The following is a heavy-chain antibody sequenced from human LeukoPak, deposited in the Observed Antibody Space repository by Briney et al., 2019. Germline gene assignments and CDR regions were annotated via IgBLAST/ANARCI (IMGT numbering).Heavy chain of an antibody. Sequence: PGGSLRLCCAASGFTFSSYAMHWVRQAPGKGLEYVSAISSNGGSTYYANSVKGRFTISRDNSKNTLYLQMGSLRAEDMAVYYCARARRDGYNRPFDYWGQGTLVTVSS. V-gene: IGHV3-64*01. D-gene: IGHD5-24*01. CDR3: ARARRDGYNRPFDY. CDR2: ISSNGGST. CDR1: GFTFSSYA. J-gene: IGHJ4*02.